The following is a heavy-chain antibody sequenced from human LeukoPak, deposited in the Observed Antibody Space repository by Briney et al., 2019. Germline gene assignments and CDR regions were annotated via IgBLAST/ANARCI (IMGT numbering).Heavy chain of an antibody. J-gene: IGHJ4*02. D-gene: IGHD6-6*01. CDR1: GFKFSDYG. Sequence: PGGSLRPSCAASGFKFSDYGMHWVRQAPGKRPEWLAVIWYDESKTYYADSVKGRFTISRDTSENTLYLEMDDLRLDDTATYYCGRGYSSSSGVFDYWGQGTLVTVSS. V-gene: IGHV3-33*01. CDR3: GRGYSSSSGVFDY. CDR2: IWYDESKT.